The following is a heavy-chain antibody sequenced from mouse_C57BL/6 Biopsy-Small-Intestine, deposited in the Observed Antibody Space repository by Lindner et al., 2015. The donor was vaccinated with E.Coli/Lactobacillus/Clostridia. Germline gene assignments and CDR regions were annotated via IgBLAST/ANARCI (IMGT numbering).Heavy chain of an antibody. CDR2: INPNYDTT. J-gene: IGHJ1*01. V-gene: IGHV1-39*01. CDR1: GYSFTDYN. CDR3: ARRLRAEWYFDV. D-gene: IGHD2-4*01. Sequence: VQLQESGPKLVKPGASVKISCKASGYSFTDYNMNWGKQSNGKSLEWIGVINPNYDTTRYNQKFKGKATLTVDRSSSTAYMQFNSLTSEDSAVYYCARRLRAEWYFDVWGSGTTVTVSS.